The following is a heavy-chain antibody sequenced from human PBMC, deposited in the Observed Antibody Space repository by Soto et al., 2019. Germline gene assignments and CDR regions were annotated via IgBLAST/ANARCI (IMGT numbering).Heavy chain of an antibody. D-gene: IGHD3-22*01. CDR1: GCTFSSYA. Sequence: SVKVSCKASGCTFSSYAISWVRQAPGQGLEWMGGIIPIFGTANYAQKFQGRVTITADESTSTAYMELSSLRSEDTAVYYCARGKYYYDSSGYYRFLPRNKSYYYYGMDVWGQGTTVTVSS. CDR2: IIPIFGTA. J-gene: IGHJ6*02. CDR3: ARGKYYYDSSGYYRFLPRNKSYYYYGMDV. V-gene: IGHV1-69*13.